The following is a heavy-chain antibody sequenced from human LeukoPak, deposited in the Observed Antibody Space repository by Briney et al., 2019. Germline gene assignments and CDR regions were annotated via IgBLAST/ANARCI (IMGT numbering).Heavy chain of an antibody. Sequence: GGSLRLSCAASGFTFSTFSMNWVRQTPGKGLEWVSAISGSGSDIYYADSVKGRFTISRENPKRSLYLQMNSLRAEDTAVYYCARRTFPNDAFDVWGQGTVVTVSS. V-gene: IGHV3-21*01. CDR2: ISGSGSDI. CDR1: GFTFSTFS. D-gene: IGHD1-7*01. CDR3: ARRTFPNDAFDV. J-gene: IGHJ3*01.